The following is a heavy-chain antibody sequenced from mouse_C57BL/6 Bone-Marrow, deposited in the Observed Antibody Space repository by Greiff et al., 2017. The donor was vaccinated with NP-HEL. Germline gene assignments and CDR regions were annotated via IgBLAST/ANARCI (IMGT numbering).Heavy chain of an antibody. Sequence: QVQLQQPGAELVKPGASVKLSCKASGYTFTSYGMHWVKQRPGQGLEWIGMIHPNSGSTNYNEKFKSKATLTVDTSSSTAYMQLSSLTSEDSAVYYGARGGYYAWFVFWGQGTLVTVSA. V-gene: IGHV1-64*01. CDR2: IHPNSGST. J-gene: IGHJ3*01. CDR3: ARGGYYAWFVF. D-gene: IGHD2-3*01. CDR1: GYTFTSYG.